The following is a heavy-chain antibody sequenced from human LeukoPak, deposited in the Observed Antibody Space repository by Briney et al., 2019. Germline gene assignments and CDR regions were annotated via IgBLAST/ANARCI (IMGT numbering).Heavy chain of an antibody. CDR2: IIPIFGTA. J-gene: IGHJ4*02. V-gene: IGHV1-69*13. Sequence: SVKVSCKASEGTFSSYAISWVRQAPGQGLEWMGGIIPIFGTANYAQKFQGRVTITADESTSTAYMELSSLRSEDTAVYYCAREVRGCSSTSCYAYFDYWGQGTLVTVSS. CDR3: AREVRGCSSTSCYAYFDY. D-gene: IGHD2-2*01. CDR1: EGTFSSYA.